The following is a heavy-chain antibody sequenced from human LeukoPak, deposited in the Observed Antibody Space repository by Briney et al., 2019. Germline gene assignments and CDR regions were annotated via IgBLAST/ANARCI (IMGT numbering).Heavy chain of an antibody. V-gene: IGHV3-21*01. CDR1: GFTFSSYS. Sequence: GGSLRLSCAASGFTFSSYSMNWVRQAPGKGLEWVSSITGSSSYIYYADLVKGRFTISRDNAKNSLYLQINSIRAEDTAVYYCARGLGSSWYSPDYWGQGTLVTVSS. J-gene: IGHJ4*02. CDR3: ARGLGSSWYSPDY. D-gene: IGHD6-13*01. CDR2: ITGSSSYI.